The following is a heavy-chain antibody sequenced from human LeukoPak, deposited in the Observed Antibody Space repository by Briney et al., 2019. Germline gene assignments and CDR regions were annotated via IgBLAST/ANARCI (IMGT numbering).Heavy chain of an antibody. CDR2: IIPIFGTA. V-gene: IGHV1-69*13. J-gene: IGHJ3*02. CDR1: GGTFSSYA. Sequence: SVKVSCKASGGTFSSYAISWVRQAPGQGLEWKGGIIPIFGTANYAQKFQGRVTITADESTSTAYMELSSLRSEDTAVYYCARVSGYYDSDAFDIWGQGTMVTVSS. D-gene: IGHD3-22*01. CDR3: ARVSGYYDSDAFDI.